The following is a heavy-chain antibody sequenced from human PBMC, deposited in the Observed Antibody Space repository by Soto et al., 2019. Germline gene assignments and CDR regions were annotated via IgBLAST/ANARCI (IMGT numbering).Heavy chain of an antibody. CDR1: GGSITRYY. D-gene: IGHD3-10*01. CDR2: IHNSGST. V-gene: IGHV4-59*01. J-gene: IGHJ4*01. Sequence: TLSLTCTVSGGSITRYYWSWIRQPPGKGLEWIGYIHNSGSTSYNPSLQSRVTISADVSKNQFSLDLRSVTAADTAVYYCARRWSGNDYWGQGTLVSVSS. CDR3: ARRWSGNDY.